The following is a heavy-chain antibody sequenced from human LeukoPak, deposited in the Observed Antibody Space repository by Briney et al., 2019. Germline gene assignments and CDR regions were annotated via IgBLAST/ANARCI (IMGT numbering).Heavy chain of an antibody. CDR3: ARDLVGSSGWWDFDS. V-gene: IGHV3-66*01. CDR1: GFTVSSRY. D-gene: IGHD6-19*01. J-gene: IGHJ4*02. CDR2: IDSGGHT. Sequence: GGSLRLSCAASGFTVSSRYMSWVRQAPGKGLEWVSAIDSGGHTYYADSVKGRFTISRDNSKNKLHLQINSLRAEDTSVYYCARDLVGSSGWWDFDSWGQGTLVTVSS.